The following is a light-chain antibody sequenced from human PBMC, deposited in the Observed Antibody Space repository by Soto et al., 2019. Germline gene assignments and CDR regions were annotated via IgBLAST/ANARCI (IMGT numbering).Light chain of an antibody. CDR2: AAY. CDR1: QSVSSSY. Sequence: EIVLTQSPGTLSLSPGESATLSCRASQSVSSSYLAWYQQKPGQAPRLLISAAYSRASGIPGRFSGSGSGTDFTLTIRRLEPEDFAVYYCQHSGGPFTFGPGTKVDIK. CDR3: QHSGGPFT. J-gene: IGKJ3*01. V-gene: IGKV3-20*01.